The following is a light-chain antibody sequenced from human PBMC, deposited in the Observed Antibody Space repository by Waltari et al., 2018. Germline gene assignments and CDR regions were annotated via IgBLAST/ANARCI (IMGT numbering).Light chain of an antibody. CDR1: QSVSGN. J-gene: IGKJ5*01. V-gene: IGKV3-15*01. CDR3: KQYNNWASIP. Sequence: DIVMTQSPATLSVSLAERPIPFCSASQSVSGNLAWYQQKPGQAPRLLIFGASTSATGVPARFSGSESGAEFNLTISSLQSEDFAVYYCKQYNNWASIPFSQRTRLEIK. CDR2: GAS.